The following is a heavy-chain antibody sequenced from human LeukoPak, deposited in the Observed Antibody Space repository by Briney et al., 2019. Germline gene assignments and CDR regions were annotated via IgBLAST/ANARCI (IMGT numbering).Heavy chain of an antibody. CDR1: GGSISSYY. Sequence: SETLSLTCTVSGGSISSYYWSWIRQPPGKGLEWIGYIYYSGSTNYNPSLKSRVTISVDTSKNQFSLKLSSVTAADTAVYYFARGKSGSGYYQRSYYFDYWGQGTLVTVSS. CDR3: ARGKSGSGYYQRSYYFDY. D-gene: IGHD3-22*01. CDR2: IYYSGST. J-gene: IGHJ4*02. V-gene: IGHV4-59*01.